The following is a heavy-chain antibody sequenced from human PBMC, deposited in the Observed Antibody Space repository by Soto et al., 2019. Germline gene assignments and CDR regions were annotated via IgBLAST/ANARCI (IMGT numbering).Heavy chain of an antibody. V-gene: IGHV4-39*07. CDR3: ATSTEFYSSDHYYYGMDV. Sequence: PSETLSLTCTVSGGSISSSSYYWGWIRQPPGKGLEWIGSIYYSGSTYYNPSLKSRVTISVDTSKNQFSLKLSSVTAADTAVYYCATSTEFYSSDHYYYGMDVWGQGTTVTVSS. J-gene: IGHJ6*02. CDR1: GGSISSSSYY. CDR2: IYYSGST. D-gene: IGHD6-25*01.